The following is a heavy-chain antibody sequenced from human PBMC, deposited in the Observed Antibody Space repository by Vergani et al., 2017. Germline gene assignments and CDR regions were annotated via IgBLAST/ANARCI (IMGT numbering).Heavy chain of an antibody. J-gene: IGHJ6*02. Sequence: QVQLVQSGAEVKKPGASVKVSCKASGYTFTSYGISWVRQAPGQGLEWMGWINPNSGGTNYAQKFQGRVTMTRDTSISTAYMELSRLRSDDTAVYYCASRSGTAYYYGMDVWGQGTTVTVSS. V-gene: IGHV1-2*02. D-gene: IGHD2-21*02. CDR1: GYTFTSYG. CDR3: ASRSGTAYYYGMDV. CDR2: INPNSGGT.